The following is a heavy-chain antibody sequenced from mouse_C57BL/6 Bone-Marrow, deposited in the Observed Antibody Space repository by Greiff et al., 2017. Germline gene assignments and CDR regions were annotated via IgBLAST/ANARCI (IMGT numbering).Heavy chain of an antibody. Sequence: VEPGASVKMSCKASGYTFTDYYMNWVKQSHGKSLEWIGVINPYNGGTSYNQKFKGKATLTVDKSSSTAYMELNSLTSEDSAVYYCARLLRGPYFDYWGQGTTLTVSS. J-gene: IGHJ2*01. CDR3: ARLLRGPYFDY. V-gene: IGHV1-19*01. CDR2: INPYNGGT. CDR1: GYTFTDYY. D-gene: IGHD1-1*01.